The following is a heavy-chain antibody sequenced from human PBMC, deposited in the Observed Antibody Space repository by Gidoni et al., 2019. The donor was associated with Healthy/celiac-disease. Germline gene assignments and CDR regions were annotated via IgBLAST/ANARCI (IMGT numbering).Heavy chain of an antibody. J-gene: IGHJ3*02. V-gene: IGHV3-30*19. Sequence: QVQLVESGGGVVQPGRSLRLSCAASGFTVSSHGMHWVRQASGKGLEWVAVISYDGRNKYYADSVKGRFTISRDNSKNTLYLQMNSLRAEDTAVYYCARGYCSGGSCYSFFFDAFDIWGQGTMVTVSS. CDR1: GFTVSSHG. CDR3: ARGYCSGGSCYSFFFDAFDI. CDR2: ISYDGRNK. D-gene: IGHD2-15*01.